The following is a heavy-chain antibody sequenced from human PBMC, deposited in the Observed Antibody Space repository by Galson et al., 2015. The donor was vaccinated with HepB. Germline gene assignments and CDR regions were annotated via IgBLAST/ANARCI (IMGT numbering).Heavy chain of an antibody. CDR2: IIPILGIA. D-gene: IGHD3-10*01. CDR3: ASRSGNYYGSRQYYFDY. CDR1: GGTFSSYT. Sequence: CKASGGTFSSYTISWVRQAPGQGLEWMGRIIPILGIANYAQKFQGRVTITADKSTSTAYMELSSLRSEDTAVYYCASRSGNYYGSRQYYFDYWGQGALVTVSS. V-gene: IGHV1-69*02. J-gene: IGHJ4*02.